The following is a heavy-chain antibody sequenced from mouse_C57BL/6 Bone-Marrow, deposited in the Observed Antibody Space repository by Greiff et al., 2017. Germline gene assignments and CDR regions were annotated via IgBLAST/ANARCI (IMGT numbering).Heavy chain of an antibody. V-gene: IGHV1-54*01. J-gene: IGHJ3*01. Sequence: VQLQQSGAELVRPGTSVKVSCKASGYAFTNYLIEWVKQRPGQGLEWIGGINPASGGTNYNEKFKGKATLTADKSSSTAYMQLSSLTSEDSAVYFCSRSGIYYSNYDGFAYWGQGTLVTVSA. CDR1: GYAFTNYL. CDR3: SRSGIYYSNYDGFAY. CDR2: INPASGGT. D-gene: IGHD2-5*01.